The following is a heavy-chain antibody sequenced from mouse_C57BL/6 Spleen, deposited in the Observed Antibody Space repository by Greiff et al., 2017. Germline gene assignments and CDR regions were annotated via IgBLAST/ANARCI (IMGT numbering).Heavy chain of an antibody. Sequence: EVQLQQSGPELVKPGASVKIPCKASGYTFTDYNMDWVKQSHGKSLEWIGDINPNNGGTIYNQKFKGKATLTVDKSSSTAYMELRSLTSEDTAVYYCARRLYDYDGFAGWGQGTLVTVAA. CDR2: INPNNGGT. V-gene: IGHV1-18*01. CDR1: GYTFTDYN. J-gene: IGHJ3*01. CDR3: ARRLYDYDGFAG. D-gene: IGHD2-4*01.